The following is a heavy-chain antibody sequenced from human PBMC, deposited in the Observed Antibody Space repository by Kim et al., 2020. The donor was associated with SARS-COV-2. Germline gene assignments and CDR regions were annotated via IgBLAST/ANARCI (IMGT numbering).Heavy chain of an antibody. D-gene: IGHD2-2*01. V-gene: IGHV1-2*02. Sequence: APKFQGRVTMTRDTSISTAYMELSRLRSDDTAVYYCARGIGFCSSTSCDYWGQGTLVTVSS. J-gene: IGHJ4*02. CDR3: ARGIGFCSSTSCDY.